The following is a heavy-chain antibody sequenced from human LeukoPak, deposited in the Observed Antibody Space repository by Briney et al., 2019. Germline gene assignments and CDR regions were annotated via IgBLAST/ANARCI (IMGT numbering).Heavy chain of an antibody. CDR2: ISSSSYI. CDR3: ARDNIGSSWYPSWFDP. Sequence: GGSLRLSCAASGFTFSSYSMNWVRQAPGKGLEWVSSISSSSYIYYADSVKGRFTISRDNAKNSLYLQMNSLRAEDTAVYYCARDNIGSSWYPSWFDPWGQGTLVTVSS. CDR1: GFTFSSYS. D-gene: IGHD6-13*01. J-gene: IGHJ5*02. V-gene: IGHV3-21*01.